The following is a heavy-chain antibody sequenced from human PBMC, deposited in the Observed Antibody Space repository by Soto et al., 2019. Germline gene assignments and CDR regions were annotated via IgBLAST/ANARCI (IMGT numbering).Heavy chain of an antibody. CDR2: IDTSDSYT. V-gene: IGHV5-10-1*01. D-gene: IGHD2-15*01. CDR3: ARRNGSGWSYYGMDV. CDR1: GYSFTSYW. Sequence: GGSLKISCQASGYSFTSYWISWVRQMPGKGLEWMGRIDTSDSYTNYSPSFQGHVTISADKSISTAYLQWSSLKASDTAMYFCARRNGSGWSYYGMDVWGQGTTDTVSS. J-gene: IGHJ6*02.